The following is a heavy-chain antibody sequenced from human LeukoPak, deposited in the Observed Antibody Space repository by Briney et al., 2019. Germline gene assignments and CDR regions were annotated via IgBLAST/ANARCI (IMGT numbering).Heavy chain of an antibody. CDR2: ISGSRGST. CDR1: GFTFTSYA. J-gene: IGHJ4*02. V-gene: IGHV3-23*01. D-gene: IGHD3-22*01. Sequence: PGGSLRLSCAASGFTFTSYAMSWVRQAPGKGLEWVSAISGSRGSTYYADSVKGRFTISRGNSKNTLYLQMNSLRAEDTVVYYCATHYYDSSARMDYWGQGTLVTVSS. CDR3: ATHYYDSSARMDY.